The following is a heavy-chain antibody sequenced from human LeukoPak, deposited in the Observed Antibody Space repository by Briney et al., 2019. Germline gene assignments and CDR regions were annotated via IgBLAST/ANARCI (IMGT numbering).Heavy chain of an antibody. CDR3: AKDSSSVATANNGFDY. V-gene: IGHV3-9*01. D-gene: IGHD5-12*01. CDR1: GFTFDDYA. CDR2: ISWNSGRI. J-gene: IGHJ4*02. Sequence: PGRSLRLSCAASGFTFDDYAMHWVRQAPGKGLEWVSGISWNSGRIGYADSVKGRFTISRDNAKNSLYLQMNSLRVEDTALYYCAKDSSSVATANNGFDYWGQGTLVTVSS.